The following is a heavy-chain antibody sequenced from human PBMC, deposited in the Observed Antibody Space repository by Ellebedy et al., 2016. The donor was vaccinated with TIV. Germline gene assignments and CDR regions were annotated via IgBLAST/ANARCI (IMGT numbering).Heavy chain of an antibody. D-gene: IGHD3-10*01. CDR3: ARGTSGKGSSCFDY. J-gene: IGHJ4*02. Sequence: GESLKISCAASGLTFSNHAMSWVRQAPGKGLEWVSGISGSGDSTNYADSVKGRFTVSRDNSQNTLYLQMNGLRAEDTAVYYCARGTSGKGSSCFDYWGQGTLVTVSS. V-gene: IGHV3-23*01. CDR2: ISGSGDST. CDR1: GLTFSNHA.